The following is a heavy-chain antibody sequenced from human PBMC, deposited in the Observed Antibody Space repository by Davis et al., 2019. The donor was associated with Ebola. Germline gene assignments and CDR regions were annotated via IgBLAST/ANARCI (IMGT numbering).Heavy chain of an antibody. CDR2: ISYDGSNK. Sequence: GESLKISCAASGFTFSSYAMHWVRQAPGKGLEWVAVISYDGSNKYYADSVKGRFTISRDNAKNSLYLQMNSLRDEDTAVYYCAREPCDYWGQGTLVTVSS. CDR3: AREPCDY. V-gene: IGHV3-30-3*01. J-gene: IGHJ4*02. CDR1: GFTFSSYA.